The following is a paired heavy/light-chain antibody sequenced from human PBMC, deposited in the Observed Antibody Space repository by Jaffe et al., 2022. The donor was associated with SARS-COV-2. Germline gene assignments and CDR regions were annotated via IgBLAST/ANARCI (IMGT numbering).Heavy chain of an antibody. D-gene: IGHD3-22*01. CDR3: ARCGTSSLDYYDSSGYYDY. CDR1: GFTFSSYE. CDR2: ISSSGSTI. J-gene: IGHJ4*02. Sequence: EVQLVESGGGLVQPGGSLRLSCAASGFTFSSYEMNWVRQAPGKGLEWVSYISSSGSTIYYADSVKGRFTISRDNAKNSLYLQMNSLRAEDTAVYYCARCGTSSLDYYDSSGYYDYWGQGTLVTVSS. V-gene: IGHV3-48*03.
Light chain of an antibody. Sequence: DIQMTQSPSSLSASVGDRVTITCRASQSISSYLNWYQQKPGKAPKLLIYAASSLQSGVPSRFSGSGSGTDFTLTISSLQPEDFATYYCQQSYSTPSWTFGQGTKVEIK. CDR1: QSISSY. V-gene: IGKV1-39*01. CDR2: AAS. CDR3: QQSYSTPSWT. J-gene: IGKJ1*01.